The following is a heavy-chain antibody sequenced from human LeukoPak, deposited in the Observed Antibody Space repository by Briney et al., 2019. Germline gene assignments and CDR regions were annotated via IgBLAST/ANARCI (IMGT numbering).Heavy chain of an antibody. CDR1: GYTFTSYG. D-gene: IGHD3-22*01. CDR3: ARGPTYYYDSSGYADDY. V-gene: IGHV1-18*01. Sequence: GASVKVSCKASGYTFTSYGISWVRQAPGQGLEWMGWISAHNGNTNYAQKLQGRVTMTTDTSTSTAYMELRSLRSDDTAVYYCARGPTYYYDSSGYADDYWGQGTLVTVSS. J-gene: IGHJ4*02. CDR2: ISAHNGNT.